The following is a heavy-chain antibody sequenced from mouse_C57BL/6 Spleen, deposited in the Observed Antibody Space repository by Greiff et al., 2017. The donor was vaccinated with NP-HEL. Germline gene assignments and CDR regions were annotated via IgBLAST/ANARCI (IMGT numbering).Heavy chain of an antibody. Sequence: EVQLQQSGGDLVKPGGSLKLSCAASGFTFSSYGMSWVRQTPDQRLEWVATISSGGSYTDYTDSVKGRFTITGDNAKNTLYLQMSSLKSEDTAMYYCARRPYYGSSDAYFDYWGQGTTLTVSS. CDR2: ISSGGSYT. D-gene: IGHD1-1*01. V-gene: IGHV5-6*01. CDR1: GFTFSSYG. J-gene: IGHJ2*01. CDR3: ARRPYYGSSDAYFDY.